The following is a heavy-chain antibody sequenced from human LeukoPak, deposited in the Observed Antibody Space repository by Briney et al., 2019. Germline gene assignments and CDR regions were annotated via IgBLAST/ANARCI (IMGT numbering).Heavy chain of an antibody. V-gene: IGHV3-23*01. CDR1: GFTFSSFG. Sequence: GGSLRLSCAASGFTFSSFGMSWVRQAPGKGLDWVSAISGSGGSTYHADSVKGRFTISRDNSKNTLYLQMNSLRAEDAALYYCARDVAMVHYYYYMDVWGKGTTVTVSS. CDR2: ISGSGGST. D-gene: IGHD5-18*01. CDR3: ARDVAMVHYYYYMDV. J-gene: IGHJ6*03.